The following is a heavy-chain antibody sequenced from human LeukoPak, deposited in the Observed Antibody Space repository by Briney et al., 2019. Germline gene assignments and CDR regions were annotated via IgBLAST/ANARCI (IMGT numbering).Heavy chain of an antibody. CDR1: GGSISSSRYY. CDR3: ARTYYYGSGSYYNALNWFDP. D-gene: IGHD3-10*01. Sequence: SETLSLTCTVTGGSISSSRYYWGWIRQPPGKGLEWIGSIYYSGSTYYNPSLKSRVTISVDTSKNQFSLKLSSVTAADTAVYYCARTYYYGSGSYYNALNWFDPWGQGTLVTVSS. J-gene: IGHJ5*02. V-gene: IGHV4-39*07. CDR2: IYYSGST.